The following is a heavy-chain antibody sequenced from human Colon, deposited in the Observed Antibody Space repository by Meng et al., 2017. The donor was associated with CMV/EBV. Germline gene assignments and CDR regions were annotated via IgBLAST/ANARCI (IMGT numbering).Heavy chain of an antibody. V-gene: IGHV1-18*01. D-gene: IGHD5-18*01. CDR3: ARDVADTAMVPMY. CDR2: ISTYKGMT. J-gene: IGHJ4*02. Sequence: ASVKVSCKASGYVFTTFGMNWVRQAPGQGLEWMGWISTYKGMTNYAQKFQGRVTITTDTSTNTAYMELRGLTSDDTALYYCARDVADTAMVPMYWGQGTLVTVSS. CDR1: GYVFTTFG.